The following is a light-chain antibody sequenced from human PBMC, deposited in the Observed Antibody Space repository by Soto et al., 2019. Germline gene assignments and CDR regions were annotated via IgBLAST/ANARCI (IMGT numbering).Light chain of an antibody. V-gene: IGLV2-14*03. CDR3: SSYTPSSTPFV. Sequence: QSALTQPASVSGSPGQSITISCTGTSSDVGGYNFVSWYQHHPGKAPKLIIYDVSNRPSGVSNRFSGSKSGNTASLTISGLQAEDEADYYCSSYTPSSTPFVFGTGTKLNVL. CDR1: SSDVGGYNF. CDR2: DVS. J-gene: IGLJ1*01.